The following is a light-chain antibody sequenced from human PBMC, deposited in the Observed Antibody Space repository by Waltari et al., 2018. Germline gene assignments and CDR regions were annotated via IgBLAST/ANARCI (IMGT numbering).Light chain of an antibody. J-gene: IGLJ1*01. CDR1: KIGSKN. CDR2: DDG. CDR3: QVWDSGSDHYV. V-gene: IGLV3-21*02. Sequence: SYVLTQPPSVSVAPGQTARITCDGNKIGSKNVHWYQQKPGQAPVLVVYDDGDRPSGSPERLSGSNSGNTATLTSSRVDAGDEADYYCQVWDSGSDHYVFGTVTKVTVL.